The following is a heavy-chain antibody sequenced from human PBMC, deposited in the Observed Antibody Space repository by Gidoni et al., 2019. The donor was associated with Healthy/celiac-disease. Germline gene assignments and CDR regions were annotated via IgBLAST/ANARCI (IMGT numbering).Heavy chain of an antibody. J-gene: IGHJ1*01. CDR1: GFTFSRYA. D-gene: IGHD3-22*01. CDR3: ATTGYDSSGYYYVYFQH. Sequence: EVQLVESGGGLVQPGGSLRLSCAASGFTFSRYAMHWVRQAPGKGLEYVSAISSNGGSTYYANSVKGRFTISRDNSKNTLYLQMGSLRAEDMAVYYCATTGYDSSGYYYVYFQHWGQGTLVTVSS. CDR2: ISSNGGST. V-gene: IGHV3-64*01.